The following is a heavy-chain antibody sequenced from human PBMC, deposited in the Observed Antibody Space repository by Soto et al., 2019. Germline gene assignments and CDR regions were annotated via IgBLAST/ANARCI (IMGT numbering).Heavy chain of an antibody. CDR1: GASISSYL. CDR2: IYYSGST. CDR3: ARHGDYTNRLYAFDI. Sequence: QVQLQESGPGLVKPSETLSLTCTVSGASISSYLWSWIRQPPGKGLEWIGYIYYSGSTNYNPSLKSRVAISRDTSENQFSLKLSSVTAADTAVYYCARHGDYTNRLYAFDIWGQGTMVTVSS. D-gene: IGHD4-4*01. V-gene: IGHV4-59*08. J-gene: IGHJ3*02.